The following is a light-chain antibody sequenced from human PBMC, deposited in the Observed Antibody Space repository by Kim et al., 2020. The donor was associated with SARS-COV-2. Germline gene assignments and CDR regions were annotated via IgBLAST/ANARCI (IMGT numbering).Light chain of an antibody. J-gene: IGKJ1*01. V-gene: IGKV1-5*03. CDR1: QSISSW. CDR2: KAS. Sequence: ASVGDRVTNTCRASQSISSWLAWYQQKPGKAPNLLIYKASNLESGVPSRFSGSGSGTEFTLTISILQPDDFATYYCQQYSRYPWTFGQGTKVDIK. CDR3: QQYSRYPWT.